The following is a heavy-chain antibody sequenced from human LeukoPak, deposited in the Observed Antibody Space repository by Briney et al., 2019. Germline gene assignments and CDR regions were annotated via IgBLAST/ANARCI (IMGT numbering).Heavy chain of an antibody. Sequence: ASVKVSCKASGYTFTGYYMHWVRQAPGQGLEWMGWINPNSGGTNYAQKFQGRVTITRNTSISTAYMELSSLRSEDTAVYYCARGDGSYSKYFDYWGQGTLVTVSS. V-gene: IGHV1-2*02. CDR3: ARGDGSYSKYFDY. CDR2: INPNSGGT. J-gene: IGHJ4*02. D-gene: IGHD1-26*01. CDR1: GYTFTGYY.